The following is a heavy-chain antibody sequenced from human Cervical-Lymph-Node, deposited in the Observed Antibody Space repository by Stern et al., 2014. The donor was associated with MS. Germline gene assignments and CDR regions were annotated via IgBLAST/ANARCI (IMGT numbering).Heavy chain of an antibody. V-gene: IGHV4-61*02. J-gene: IGHJ2*01. CDR3: ARDRYFDL. Sequence: VQLVESGPGLVKPSQTLSLTCTVSGGSISSGSYYWSWIRQPAGKGLEWIGRIYTSGSTNYNPSLQSRVTLSADTAKNQFSLQLSSVTAADTAVYYCARDRYFDLWGRGTLVTVSS. CDR1: GGSISSGSYY. CDR2: IYTSGST.